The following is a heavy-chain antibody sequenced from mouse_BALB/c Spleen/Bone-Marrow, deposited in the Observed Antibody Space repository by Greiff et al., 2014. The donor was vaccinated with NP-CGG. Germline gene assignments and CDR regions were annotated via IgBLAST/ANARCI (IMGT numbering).Heavy chain of an antibody. CDR3: ARSYPFAY. Sequence: VHVKQSGAELVKPGASVKLSCTASGFNIKDSYLHWVKQRPEQGLDWIGRIDPAKGNTNYDPKFQGKATITADTSSNTAYLQLSSLTSEDTAVYFCARSYPFAYWGQGTLVTVSA. CDR2: IDPAKGNT. V-gene: IGHV14-3*02. D-gene: IGHD6-1*01. CDR1: GFNIKDSY. J-gene: IGHJ3*01.